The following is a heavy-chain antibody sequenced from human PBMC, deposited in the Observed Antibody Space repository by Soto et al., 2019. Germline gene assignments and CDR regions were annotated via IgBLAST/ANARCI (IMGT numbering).Heavy chain of an antibody. V-gene: IGHV1-8*02. CDR3: ARGKFKGAVVSRLPKDY. CDR1: GYTFTSYD. D-gene: IGHD2-15*01. CDR2: MNPNSGNT. J-gene: IGHJ4*02. Sequence: ASVKVSCKASGYTFTSYDINWVRQATGQGLEWMGWMNPNSGNTGYAQKFQGRVTMTRNTSISTAYMELSSLRSEDTAVYYCARGKFKGAVVSRLPKDYWGQGTLVTVSS.